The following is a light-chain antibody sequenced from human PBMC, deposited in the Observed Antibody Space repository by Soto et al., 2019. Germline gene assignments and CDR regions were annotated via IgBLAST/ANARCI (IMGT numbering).Light chain of an antibody. CDR1: QSISSW. Sequence: DIEMNQSPSTLSASIGERGTIPCRASQSISSWLAWYHQKPVKAPKLLIYDASTLESGVPSRFSGSGGWTDFTLSISSVQPEDFATYYCQHYNSYSEAFGQGAKVDIK. J-gene: IGKJ1*01. CDR2: DAS. V-gene: IGKV1-5*01. CDR3: QHYNSYSEA.